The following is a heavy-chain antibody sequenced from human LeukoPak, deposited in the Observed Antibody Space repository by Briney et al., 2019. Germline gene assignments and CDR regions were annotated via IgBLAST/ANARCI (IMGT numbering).Heavy chain of an antibody. J-gene: IGHJ4*02. V-gene: IGHV4-34*01. D-gene: IGHD2-15*01. CDR2: INDSGGT. CDR3: ARGPRGAKSSSWYLLGFDY. Sequence: PSETLSLTCAVYGGSFSGYYWSWIRQPPGKGPEWIGEINDSGGTNYNPSLKSRFTISVDTPKNQFSLKLSSVTAADTAIYYCARGPRGAKSSSWYLLGFDYWGQGTLVTVSS. CDR1: GGSFSGYY.